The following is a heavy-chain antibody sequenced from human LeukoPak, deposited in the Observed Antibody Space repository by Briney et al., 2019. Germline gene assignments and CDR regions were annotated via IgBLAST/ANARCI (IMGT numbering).Heavy chain of an antibody. D-gene: IGHD5-18*01. CDR3: ARTIQLSTDAFDI. J-gene: IGHJ3*02. V-gene: IGHV4-34*01. CDR2: IYYSGST. Sequence: PSETLSLTCAVYGGSFSGYYWGWIRQPPGKGLEWIGSIYYSGSTYYNPSLKSRVTISVDTSKNQFSLKLSSVTAADTAVYYCARTIQLSTDAFDIWGQGTMVTVPS. CDR1: GGSFSGYY.